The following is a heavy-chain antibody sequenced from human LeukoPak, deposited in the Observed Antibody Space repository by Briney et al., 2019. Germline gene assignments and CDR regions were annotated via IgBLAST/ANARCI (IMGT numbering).Heavy chain of an antibody. CDR2: FSGSAGST. J-gene: IGHJ3*02. CDR3: ARVNRRREAGAFDI. CDR1: GFTFSDYA. Sequence: GGSLRLSCAASGFTFSDYAMSWVRQAPGKGLEWVSGFSGSAGSTYYADSVKGRFSISRDNSKNTLYLEMKSLRAEDTTVYYCARVNRRREAGAFDIWGQGTMVTVSS. D-gene: IGHD1-26*01. V-gene: IGHV3-23*01.